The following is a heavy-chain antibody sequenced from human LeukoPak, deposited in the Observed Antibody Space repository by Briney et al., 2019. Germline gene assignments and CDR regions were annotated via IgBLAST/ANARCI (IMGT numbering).Heavy chain of an antibody. CDR1: GYSFTSYW. CDR3: ARQAVDIAMVSVFWDY. Sequence: GESLKISCKGSGYSFTSYWIGWVRQMPGKGLEWMGIIYPGDSDTRYSPSFQGQVTISADKSISTVYLQWSSLKASDTAMYYCARQAVDIAMVSVFWDYWGQGTLVTVSS. D-gene: IGHD5-18*01. CDR2: IYPGDSDT. J-gene: IGHJ4*02. V-gene: IGHV5-51*01.